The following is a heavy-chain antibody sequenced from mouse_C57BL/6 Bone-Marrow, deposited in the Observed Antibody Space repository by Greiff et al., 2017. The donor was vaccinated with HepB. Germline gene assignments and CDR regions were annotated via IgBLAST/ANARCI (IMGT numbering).Heavy chain of an antibody. CDR2: IYPGSGNT. J-gene: IGHJ3*01. D-gene: IGHD4-1*01. V-gene: IGHV1-76*01. Sequence: QVQLQQSGAELVRPGASVKLSCKASGYTFTDYYINWVKQRPGQGLEWIARIYPGSGNTYYNEKFKGKATLTAEKSSSTAYMQLSSLTSEDYAVYFCARQGTGAWFADWGQGTLVTVSA. CDR1: GYTFTDYY. CDR3: ARQGTGAWFAD.